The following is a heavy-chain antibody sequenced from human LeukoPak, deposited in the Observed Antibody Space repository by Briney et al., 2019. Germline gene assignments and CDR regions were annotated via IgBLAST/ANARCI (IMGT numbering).Heavy chain of an antibody. D-gene: IGHD5-18*01. CDR2: IYWDDDK. Sequence: SGPTLVNPTQTLTLTCTFSGFSLSTSGVGVGWIRQPPGKALEWLALIYWDDDKRYSPSLKSRLTITKDTSKNQVVLTMTIMDPVDTATYYCAHTLEDTAMVKGDAFDIWGQGTMVTVSS. CDR3: AHTLEDTAMVKGDAFDI. CDR1: GFSLSTSGVG. V-gene: IGHV2-5*02. J-gene: IGHJ3*02.